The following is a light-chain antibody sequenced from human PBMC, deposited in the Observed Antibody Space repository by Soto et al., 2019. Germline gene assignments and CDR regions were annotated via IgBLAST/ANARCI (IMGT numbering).Light chain of an antibody. CDR1: SSDIGDSNY. V-gene: IGLV2-14*03. J-gene: IGLJ1*01. CDR3: SSFRSSSTSYV. Sequence: QSVLTQPASMSGSPVQSITISCTGTSSDIGDSNYVSWYQQHPGKAPKLVIYDVSNRPSGVSNRFSGSKSANTASLTISGLQAEDEADYYCSSFRSSSTSYVFGTGTKVTVL. CDR2: DVS.